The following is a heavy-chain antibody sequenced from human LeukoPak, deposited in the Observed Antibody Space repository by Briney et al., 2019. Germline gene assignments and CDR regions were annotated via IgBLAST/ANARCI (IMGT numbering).Heavy chain of an antibody. CDR3: AKGSPLDLGAGQSYYYGMGV. D-gene: IGHD3-10*01. V-gene: IGHV3-23*01. J-gene: IGHJ6*02. CDR2: ISSSGTNT. Sequence: GGSLILSCVASGFTFSSYAISWVRQAPGKGLEWVSGISSSGTNTYYADSVKGRFTISRDNSKHTLFLHMSSLRAEDTAVYYCAKGSPLDLGAGQSYYYGMGVWGQGTMVTVSS. CDR1: GFTFSSYA.